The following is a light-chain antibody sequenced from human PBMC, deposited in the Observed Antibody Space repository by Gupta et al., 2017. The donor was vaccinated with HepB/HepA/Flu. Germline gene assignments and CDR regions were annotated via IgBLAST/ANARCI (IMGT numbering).Light chain of an antibody. J-gene: IGLJ3*02. CDR3: QAWDSIVV. Sequence: SYELTQPPSVSVSPGQTANITCSGNTLEEKYICWYQQKPGQSPVLVIYQDSKRPSGIPERFSGSNSGNTATLTITETQAMDEADYFCQAWDSIVVFGGGTKLTVL. CDR2: QDS. CDR1: TLEEKY. V-gene: IGLV3-1*01.